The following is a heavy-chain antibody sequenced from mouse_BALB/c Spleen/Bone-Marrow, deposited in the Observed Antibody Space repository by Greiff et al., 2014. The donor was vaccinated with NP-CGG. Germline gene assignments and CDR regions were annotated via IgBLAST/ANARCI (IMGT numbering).Heavy chain of an antibody. J-gene: IGHJ2*01. CDR1: GFNIKDTY. V-gene: IGHV14-3*02. D-gene: IGHD2-14*01. Sequence: VQLKESGAELVKPGASVKLSCTASGFNIKDTYMHWVKQRPEQGLEWIGRIDPANGNTKYDPKFHGKATITADTSSNTAYLQLSSLISEDTAVYYCARYRLGTYFDYWGQGTTLTVSS. CDR2: IDPANGNT. CDR3: ARYRLGTYFDY.